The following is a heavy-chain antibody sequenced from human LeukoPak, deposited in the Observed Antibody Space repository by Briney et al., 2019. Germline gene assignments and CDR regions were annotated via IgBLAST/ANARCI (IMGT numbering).Heavy chain of an antibody. Sequence: SGTLSLTCAVSGGSISSSNWWSSVRQPPGKGLEWIGEIYHSGSTNYNPSLKSRVTISVDKSKNQFSLKLSSVTAADTAVYYCARDASKPKAYYYDSWSWGQGTLVTVSS. CDR2: IYHSGST. V-gene: IGHV4-4*02. CDR1: GGSISSSNW. CDR3: ARDASKPKAYYYDSWS. D-gene: IGHD3-22*01. J-gene: IGHJ4*02.